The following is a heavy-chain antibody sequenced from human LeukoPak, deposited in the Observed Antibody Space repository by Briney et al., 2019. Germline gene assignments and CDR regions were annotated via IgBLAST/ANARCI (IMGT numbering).Heavy chain of an antibody. CDR1: GFTFTNYA. V-gene: IGHV3-23*01. D-gene: IGHD6-6*01. J-gene: IGHJ4*02. Sequence: RPGGSLRLSCAASGFTFTNYAMSWVRQAPGKGLEWVSSISGSGSSKYFADSVKGRITISRDNSKNTLYVQMNSLRPDDTAVYYCAREGYSSSYFDQWGQGTLVTVSS. CDR3: AREGYSSSYFDQ. CDR2: ISGSGSSK.